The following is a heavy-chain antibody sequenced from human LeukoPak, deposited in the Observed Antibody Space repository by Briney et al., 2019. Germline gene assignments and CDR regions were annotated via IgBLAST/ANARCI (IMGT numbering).Heavy chain of an antibody. CDR2: INHSGST. CDR1: GGSFSGYY. Sequence: KPSETLSLTCAVYGGSFSGYYWSWIRQPPGKGLEWIGEINHSGSTNYNPSLKSRVTISVDTSKNQFSLKLSSVTAADTAVYYCASLGYCSSTSCTDYWGQGTLVTVSS. V-gene: IGHV4-34*01. J-gene: IGHJ4*02. CDR3: ASLGYCSSTSCTDY. D-gene: IGHD2-2*01.